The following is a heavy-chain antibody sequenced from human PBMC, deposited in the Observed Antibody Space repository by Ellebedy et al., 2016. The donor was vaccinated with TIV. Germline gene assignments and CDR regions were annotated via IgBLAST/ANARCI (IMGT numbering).Heavy chain of an antibody. D-gene: IGHD2-21*02. CDR1: GGSFSGYI. CDR3: ARLGGNYCGGDCGL. J-gene: IGHJ4*02. V-gene: IGHV4-34*01. CDR2: IDQSGIT. Sequence: SETLSLTXAVYGGSFSGYIWSWIRQPPGKGLEWLGEIDQSGITRYKPSLRSRVTVSVDTSKNQFSLKLTSVTAADTAVYYRARLGGNYCGGDCGLWGQGTLVTVSS.